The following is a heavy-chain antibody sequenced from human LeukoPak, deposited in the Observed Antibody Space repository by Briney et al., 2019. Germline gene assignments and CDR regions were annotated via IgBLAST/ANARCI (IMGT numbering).Heavy chain of an antibody. V-gene: IGHV3-23*01. CDR3: AKTIATAGYYFDY. D-gene: IGHD6-13*01. CDR1: GFTFSNYA. CDR2: ISGIGGST. Sequence: GGSLRLSCAASGFTFSNYAMSWVRQAPGKGLEWVSDISGIGGSTYYADSVKGRFTISRDNSKNTLNLQMNSLRAEDTAVYYCAKTIATAGYYFDYWGQGTLVTVSS. J-gene: IGHJ4*02.